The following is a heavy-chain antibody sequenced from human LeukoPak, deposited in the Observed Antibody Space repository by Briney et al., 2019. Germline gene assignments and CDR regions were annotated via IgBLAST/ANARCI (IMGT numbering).Heavy chain of an antibody. CDR3: ARVRYYGSGSYSPHFDY. D-gene: IGHD3-10*01. Sequence: PSATLSLTCTVSGGSISSYYWSWIRQPPGKGLEWTGFIYYNGSTNYNPSLKSRVTISVDTSKNQFSLKLSSVTAADTAVYYCARVRYYGSGSYSPHFDYWGQGTLVTVSS. V-gene: IGHV4-59*01. CDR1: GGSISSYY. J-gene: IGHJ4*02. CDR2: IYYNGST.